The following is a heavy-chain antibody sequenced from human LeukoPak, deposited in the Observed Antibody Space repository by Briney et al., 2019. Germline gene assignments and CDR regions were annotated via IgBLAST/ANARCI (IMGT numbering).Heavy chain of an antibody. CDR3: ARMNPLGAFDI. Sequence: ASVKVSCKASGYTFTSYDINWVRQAPGQGLEWMGWINTNTGNPTYAQGFTGRFVFSLDTSVSTAYLQISSLKAEDTAVYYCARMNPLGAFDIWGQGTMVTVSS. D-gene: IGHD1-14*01. CDR2: INTNTGNP. V-gene: IGHV7-4-1*02. J-gene: IGHJ3*02. CDR1: GYTFTSYD.